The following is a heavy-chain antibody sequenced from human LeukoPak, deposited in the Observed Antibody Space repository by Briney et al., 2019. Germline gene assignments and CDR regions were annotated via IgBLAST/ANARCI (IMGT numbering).Heavy chain of an antibody. CDR1: GFTFSSYG. D-gene: IGHD6-13*01. V-gene: IGHV3-74*01. CDR2: INTDGSST. CDR3: AKEMAAGGADAFDI. Sequence: GGSLRLSCAASGFTFSSYGMHWVRQAPGKGLVWVSRINTDGSSTNYADSVKGRFTISRDNSKNTLYLQMNSLRAEDTALYYCAKEMAAGGADAFDIWGQGTMVTVSS. J-gene: IGHJ3*02.